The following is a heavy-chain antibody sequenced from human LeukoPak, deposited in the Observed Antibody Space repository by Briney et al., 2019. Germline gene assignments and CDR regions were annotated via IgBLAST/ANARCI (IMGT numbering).Heavy chain of an antibody. Sequence: GGSLRLSCAASGFSLSTYDMTWVRQAPGKGLEWVSYTVASSNYTNYADSVKGRFTISRDNAKNSLYLQMNSLRVEDTAVYYCARDRGRVAGEYFDYWGQGTLVTVSS. V-gene: IGHV3-11*06. CDR2: TVASSNYT. D-gene: IGHD6-19*01. CDR3: ARDRGRVAGEYFDY. J-gene: IGHJ4*02. CDR1: GFSLSTYD.